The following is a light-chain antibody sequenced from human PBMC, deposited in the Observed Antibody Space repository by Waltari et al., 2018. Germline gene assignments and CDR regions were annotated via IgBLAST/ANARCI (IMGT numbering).Light chain of an antibody. CDR3: QSYDSSLSGSV. J-gene: IGLJ2*01. CDR1: SSNIRDGSD. CDR2: GNS. Sequence: QSGLTHPPSVSGAPGQRVTLPCTGSSSNIRDGSDVPRYQLLPATAPKLLIYGNSNRPSGVPDRFSGSKSGTSASLAITGLQAEDEAGYYCQSYDSSLSGSVFGGGTKLTVL. V-gene: IGLV1-40*01.